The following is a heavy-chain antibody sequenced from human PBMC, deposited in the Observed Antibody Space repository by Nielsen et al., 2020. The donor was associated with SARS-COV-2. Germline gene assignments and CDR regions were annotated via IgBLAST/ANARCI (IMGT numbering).Heavy chain of an antibody. J-gene: IGHJ6*02. V-gene: IGHV1-8*01. Sequence: WVRQAPGQGLEWMGWMNPNSGNTGYAQKFQGRVTMTRNTSISTAYMELGSLRSEDTAVYCCARIPPKAARGAPYYGMYVWGRGTTVTVSS. D-gene: IGHD6-6*01. CDR3: ARIPPKAARGAPYYGMYV. CDR2: MNPNSGNT.